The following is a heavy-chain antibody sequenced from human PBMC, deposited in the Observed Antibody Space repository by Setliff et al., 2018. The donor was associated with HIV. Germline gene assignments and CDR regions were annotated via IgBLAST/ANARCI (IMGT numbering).Heavy chain of an antibody. CDR2: IIPIFGTT. Sequence: SVKVSCKASGYTISTYLIAWVRQAPGQGLEWMGGIIPIFGTTHYAQKFQGRVTVTADESTSTAYMQLSSLRSDDTAVYYCARGRNYDSSGYGDYYYYMDVWGKGTTVTVSS. D-gene: IGHD3-22*01. CDR1: GYTISTYL. CDR3: ARGRNYDSSGYGDYYYYMDV. V-gene: IGHV1-69*13. J-gene: IGHJ6*03.